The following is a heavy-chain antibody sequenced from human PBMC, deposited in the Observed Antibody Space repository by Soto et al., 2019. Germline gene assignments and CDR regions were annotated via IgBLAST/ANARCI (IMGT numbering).Heavy chain of an antibody. J-gene: IGHJ4*02. V-gene: IGHV1-46*01. D-gene: IGHD4-17*01. CDR3: ARTTVTTLYYFDY. CDR1: GGTFSSYA. CDR2: INPSGGST. Sequence: ASVKVSCKASGGTFSSYAISWVRQAPGQGLEWMGIINPSGGSTSYAQKFQGRVTMTRDTSTSTVYMELSSLRSEDTAVYYCARTTVTTLYYFDYWGQGTLVTVSS.